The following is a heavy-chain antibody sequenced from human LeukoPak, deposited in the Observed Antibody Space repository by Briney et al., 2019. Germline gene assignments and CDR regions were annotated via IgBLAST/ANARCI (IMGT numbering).Heavy chain of an antibody. Sequence: ASVKVSCKSFGYTFTSYYMYWVRQAPGQGLEWMGIINPSGGSTSYAQKFQGRVTMTRDTSTSTVYMELSSLRSEDTAAYYCARDSGMVRGTVDYWGQGTLVTVSS. CDR2: INPSGGST. D-gene: IGHD3-10*01. CDR3: ARDSGMVRGTVDY. J-gene: IGHJ4*02. CDR1: GYTFTSYY. V-gene: IGHV1-46*01.